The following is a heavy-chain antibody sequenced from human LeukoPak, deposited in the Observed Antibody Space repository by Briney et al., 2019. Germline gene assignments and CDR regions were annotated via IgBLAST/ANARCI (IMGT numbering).Heavy chain of an antibody. Sequence: PSETLSLTCTVSGGSIRSYYWSWIRQPPGKGLEWIGYIYYSGSTNYNPSLKSRVTISVDTSKNQFSLKLSSVTAADTAVYYCARVGKYYYYGMDVWGQGTTVTVSS. J-gene: IGHJ6*02. CDR2: IYYSGST. CDR1: GGSIRSYY. V-gene: IGHV4-59*12. CDR3: ARVGKYYYYGMDV. D-gene: IGHD1-26*01.